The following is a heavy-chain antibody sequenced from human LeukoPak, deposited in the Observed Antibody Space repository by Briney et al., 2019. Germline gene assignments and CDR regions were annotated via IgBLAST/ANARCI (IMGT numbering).Heavy chain of an antibody. CDR3: ARTKGYCTSTSCPGGMDV. CDR2: INPNIGGP. Sequence: ASVKVSCKASVYTVTGHYMHWVRLAPGQGLEWMGWINPNIGGPNYAQKFQGRVIMTRDTSISTAYMELRRLTSDDTAVYYCARTKGYCTSTSCPGGMDVWGQGTTVTVSS. J-gene: IGHJ6*02. CDR1: VYTVTGHY. D-gene: IGHD2-2*01. V-gene: IGHV1-2*02.